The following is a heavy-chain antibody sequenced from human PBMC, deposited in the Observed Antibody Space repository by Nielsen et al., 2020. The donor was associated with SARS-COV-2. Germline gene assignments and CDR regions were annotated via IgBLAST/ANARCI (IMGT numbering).Heavy chain of an antibody. CDR2: IYYSGST. V-gene: IGHV4-61*01. CDR3: ARDLRTPEITYIAAAFDY. CDR1: GGSVSSGSYY. D-gene: IGHD6-13*01. J-gene: IGHJ4*02. Sequence: SETLSLTCTVSGGSVSSGSYYWSWIRPPPGKGLEWIGYIYYSGSTNYNPSLKSRVTISVDTSKNQFSLKLSSVTAADTAVYYCARDLRTPEITYIAAAFDYWGQGTLVTVSS.